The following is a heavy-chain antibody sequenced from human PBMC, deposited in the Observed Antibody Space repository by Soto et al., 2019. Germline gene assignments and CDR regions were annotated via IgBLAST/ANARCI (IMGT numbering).Heavy chain of an antibody. CDR1: GFTFSDAW. Sequence: EVQLVESGGGMVMPGGSLRLSCAASGFTFSDAWMTWIRQAPGKGLQCVGRIKRKIDGETTDYAAPVKGRFTISRDDSKNTLYLQMNSLKVEDTAMYYCVTHRGGGMDVWGQGPTVTVSS. J-gene: IGHJ6*01. D-gene: IGHD3-10*01. V-gene: IGHV3-15*01. CDR3: VTHRGGGMDV. CDR2: IKRKIDGETT.